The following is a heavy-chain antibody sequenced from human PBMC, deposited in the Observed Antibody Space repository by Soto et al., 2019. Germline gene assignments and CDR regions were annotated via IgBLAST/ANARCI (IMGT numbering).Heavy chain of an antibody. D-gene: IGHD5-18*01. Sequence: SVEVSCKASGDTLSHYGVSWVRQVPGQGLEWMGGTTAILGTRDYAQKFQGRMTITSDESTTTSYMELNSLTSDDTAVYYCAAGDSSDTGDHWGQGTLVTVSS. CDR2: TTAILGTR. J-gene: IGHJ4*02. CDR1: GDTLSHYG. V-gene: IGHV1-69*13. CDR3: AAGDSSDTGDH.